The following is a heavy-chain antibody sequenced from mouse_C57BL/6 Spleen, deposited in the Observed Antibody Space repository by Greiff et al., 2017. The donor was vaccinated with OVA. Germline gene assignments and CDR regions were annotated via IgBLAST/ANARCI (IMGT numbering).Heavy chain of an antibody. J-gene: IGHJ2*01. D-gene: IGHD1-1*01. Sequence: VQLQQSGPELVKPGASVKISCKASGYSFTSYYIHWVKQRPGQGLEWIGWIYPGSGNTKYNEKFKGKATLTADTSSSTAYMQLSSLTSEDSAVYYCARGDGKAFDYWGQGTTLTVAS. CDR1: GYSFTSYY. V-gene: IGHV1-66*01. CDR3: ARGDGKAFDY. CDR2: IYPGSGNT.